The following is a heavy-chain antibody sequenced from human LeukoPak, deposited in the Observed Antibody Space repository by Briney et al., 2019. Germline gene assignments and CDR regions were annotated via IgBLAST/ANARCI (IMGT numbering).Heavy chain of an antibody. J-gene: IGHJ4*02. D-gene: IGHD3-22*01. CDR3: AREYYDSSGWLFDY. CDR1: GFTVSSNY. V-gene: IGHV3-66*01. Sequence: PGGSLRLSCAASGFTVSSNYMSWVRQAPGKGLEWVSVIYSGGSTYYADSAKGRFTISRDNSKNTLYLQMNSLRAEDTAVYYCAREYYDSSGWLFDYWGQGTLVTVSS. CDR2: IYSGGST.